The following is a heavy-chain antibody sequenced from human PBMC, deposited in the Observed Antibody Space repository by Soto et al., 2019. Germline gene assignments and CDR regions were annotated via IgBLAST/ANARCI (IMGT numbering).Heavy chain of an antibody. Sequence: GGSLRLSCAASGFPVSSNYMSWVRQAPGKGLEWVTVIYSGGSTYYADSVKGRFTISRDNSKNTLYLQMNSLRAEDTAVYYCARELIRPGAPDCSSTSCYYYYGMDVWGQGTTVTVSS. V-gene: IGHV3-66*01. J-gene: IGHJ6*02. D-gene: IGHD2-2*01. CDR1: GFPVSSNY. CDR2: IYSGGST. CDR3: ARELIRPGAPDCSSTSCYYYYGMDV.